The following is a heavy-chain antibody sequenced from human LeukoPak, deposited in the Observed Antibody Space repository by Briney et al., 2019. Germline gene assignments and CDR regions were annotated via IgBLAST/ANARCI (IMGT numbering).Heavy chain of an antibody. Sequence: PSETLSLTCAVSGYSISSAYYWGWIRQPPGKGLEWIGSIYHSGSTYYNPSLKSRVTISVDTSKNQFSLKLRSVTAADTAVYYCARDFGAGYYYGSGSYYPYWGQGTLVTVSS. D-gene: IGHD3-10*01. J-gene: IGHJ4*02. CDR2: IYHSGST. CDR1: GYSISSAYY. V-gene: IGHV4-38-2*02. CDR3: ARDFGAGYYYGSGSYYPY.